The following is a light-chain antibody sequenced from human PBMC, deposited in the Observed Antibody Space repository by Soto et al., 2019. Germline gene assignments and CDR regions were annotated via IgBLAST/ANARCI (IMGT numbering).Light chain of an antibody. V-gene: IGKV3-11*01. J-gene: IGKJ2*01. CDR3: QQGSTWPGT. CDR1: QGVDNF. CDR2: DAS. Sequence: VLTQSPATLSLSPGERATLSCRASQGVDNFLAWYQQRPGQSPRLLISDASNRATGIATRFSGSGSGTDFTLTISSLEPEDFAVYYCQQGSTWPGTFGQGTRLDIK.